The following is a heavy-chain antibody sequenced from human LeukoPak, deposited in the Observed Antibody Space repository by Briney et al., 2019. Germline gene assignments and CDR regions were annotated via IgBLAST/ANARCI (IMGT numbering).Heavy chain of an antibody. V-gene: IGHV3-23*01. CDR1: GFTFSSYA. J-gene: IGHJ6*02. CDR3: AKAGLNLEGVWFGELSPPYYYGMDV. D-gene: IGHD3-10*01. Sequence: SGGSLRLSCAAFGFTFSSYAMSWVHQAPGKGLEWVSAISGSGGSTYYADSVKGRFTISRDNSKNTLYLQMNSLRAEDTAVYYCAKAGLNLEGVWFGELSPPYYYGMDVWGQGTTVTVSS. CDR2: ISGSGGST.